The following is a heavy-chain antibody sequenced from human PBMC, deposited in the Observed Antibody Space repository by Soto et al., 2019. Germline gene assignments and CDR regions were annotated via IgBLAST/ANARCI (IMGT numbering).Heavy chain of an antibody. J-gene: IGHJ4*02. CDR3: ARSSTIRPNFDY. CDR2: IYSSENT. CDR1: GGSVSSSSYS. V-gene: IGHV4-39*01. D-gene: IGHD2-2*01. Sequence: SETLSLTCTVSGGSVSSSSYSWGWIRQSPGKGLEWIGTIYSSENTYYNPSLLSRVTISVDTSKNEFSLRLGSVTAADTAVYYCARSSTIRPNFDYWGQGTLVTVSS.